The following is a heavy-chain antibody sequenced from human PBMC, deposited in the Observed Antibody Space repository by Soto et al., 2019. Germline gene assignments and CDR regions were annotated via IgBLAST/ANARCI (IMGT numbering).Heavy chain of an antibody. CDR3: ASVVPASAAFDI. CDR1: GYTFTSYD. J-gene: IGHJ3*02. D-gene: IGHD2-2*01. V-gene: IGHV1-8*01. CDR2: MNPNSGNT. Sequence: ASVKVSCKASGYTFTSYDINWVRQATGQGLEWMGWMNPNSGNTGYAQKFQGRVTMTRNTSISTAYMELSSLRSEDTAVYYCASVVPASAAFDIWGQGTMVTVSS.